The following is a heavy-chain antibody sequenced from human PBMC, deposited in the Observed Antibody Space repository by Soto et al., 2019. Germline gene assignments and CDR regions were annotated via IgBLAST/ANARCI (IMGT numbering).Heavy chain of an antibody. J-gene: IGHJ6*02. CDR3: ARPSYYDFWSGYGLDV. V-gene: IGHV4-4*02. CDR1: GGSISSSYW. D-gene: IGHD3-3*01. Sequence: LSLTCAVSGGSISSSYWWAWVRQPPGKGLEWIGEIYHSGNTNYNPSLKSRVTISVDKSKNHFSLTLSSVTAADTAVYYCARPSYYDFWSGYGLDVWGQGTTVTVSS. CDR2: IYHSGNT.